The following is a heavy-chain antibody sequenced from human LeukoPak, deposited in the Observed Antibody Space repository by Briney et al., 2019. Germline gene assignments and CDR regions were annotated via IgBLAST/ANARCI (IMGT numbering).Heavy chain of an antibody. CDR1: GGSISSYY. CDR3: ARHTQERWFGEFDAFDI. V-gene: IGHV4-59*08. Sequence: SETLSLTCTVSGGSISSYYRSWIRQPPGKGLEWIGYIYYSGSTNYNPSLKSRVTISVDTSKNQFSLKLSSVTAADTAVYYCARHTQERWFGEFDAFDIWGQGTMVTVSS. J-gene: IGHJ3*02. CDR2: IYYSGST. D-gene: IGHD3-10*01.